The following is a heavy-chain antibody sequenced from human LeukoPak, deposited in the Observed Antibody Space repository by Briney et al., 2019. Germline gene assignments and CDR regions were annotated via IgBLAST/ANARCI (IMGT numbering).Heavy chain of an antibody. J-gene: IGHJ6*02. CDR3: ARDRGRSGYPLLGYYYYGMDV. V-gene: IGHV1-18*01. D-gene: IGHD3-3*01. Sequence: ASVKLSCKPAGSTFTSYGISWMRQPPAQGLEWMGWISAYNGNTNYAPKPQGSVTINSATSTRTPNMGLTSRRTDEPPGYHSARDRGRSGYPLLGYYYYGMDVWGQGTTVTVSS. CDR1: GSTFTSYG. CDR2: ISAYNGNT.